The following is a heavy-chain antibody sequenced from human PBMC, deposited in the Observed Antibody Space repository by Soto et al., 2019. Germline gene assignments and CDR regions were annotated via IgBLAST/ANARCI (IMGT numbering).Heavy chain of an antibody. D-gene: IGHD2-2*01. J-gene: IGHJ6*03. CDR2: ISGSGGST. Sequence: EMQLLESGGGLVQPGGSLRLSCAASGFTFSNYAMTWVRQAPGKGLEWVSGISGSGGSTFHAGSVKGRFAISRDNSKNTLYLQMNSRRAEDTAVYYCALRYCSRTTCPPLNSYFYMDVWGKGTTVTVSS. CDR1: GFTFSNYA. V-gene: IGHV3-23*01. CDR3: ALRYCSRTTCPPLNSYFYMDV.